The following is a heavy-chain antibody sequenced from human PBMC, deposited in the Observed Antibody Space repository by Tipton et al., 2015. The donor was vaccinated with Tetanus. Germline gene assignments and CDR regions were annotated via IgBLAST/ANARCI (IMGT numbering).Heavy chain of an antibody. CDR3: ARDYCGSGSYYFMDH. CDR1: GYTFTHYG. D-gene: IGHD3-10*01. CDR2: INPGNGNV. V-gene: IGHV1-3*01. Sequence: QSGAEVKKPGASVKVSCKASGYTFTHYGMHWVRQAPGQRLEWMGWINPGNGNVKYSQKFQGRVTITRDASASTAYMELSSLRSEDTAVFYCARDYCGSGSYYFMDHWGQGTLVTVSS. J-gene: IGHJ4*02.